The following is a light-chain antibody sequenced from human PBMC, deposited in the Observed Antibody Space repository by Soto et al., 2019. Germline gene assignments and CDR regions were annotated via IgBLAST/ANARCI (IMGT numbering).Light chain of an antibody. CDR3: QEYLNSLPA. Sequence: IVMTQSPDSLAVSLGERATINCKSSQSLFYSYNNYNYLAWYQQKPGQPPKVLIYWASTRASGVPDRFSGSGSVTEFTLTISSLQAEDVAVYYCQEYLNSLPAFGQGTKVEVK. J-gene: IGKJ1*01. CDR2: WAS. V-gene: IGKV4-1*01. CDR1: QSLFYSYNNYNY.